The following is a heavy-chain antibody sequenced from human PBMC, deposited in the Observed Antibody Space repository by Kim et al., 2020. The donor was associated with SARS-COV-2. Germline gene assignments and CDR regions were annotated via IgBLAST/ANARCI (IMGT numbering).Heavy chain of an antibody. V-gene: IGHV3-74*01. CDR3: ARDGGMDV. Sequence: GGSLRLSCAASGFTFSSFFMHWVRQAPGKGLVWVSRIDNDGSSTIYADFVKGRFTISRDNAKNTLYLQMNSLTPEDTAVYYCARDGGMDVWGQGTTVTVSS. J-gene: IGHJ6*02. CDR1: GFTFSSFF. CDR2: IDNDGSST.